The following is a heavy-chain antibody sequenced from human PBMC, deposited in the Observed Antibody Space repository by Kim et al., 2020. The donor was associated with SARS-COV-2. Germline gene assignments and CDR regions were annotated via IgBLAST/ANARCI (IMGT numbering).Heavy chain of an antibody. CDR3: ARAGNGDHGSIDY. J-gene: IGHJ4*02. CDR2: INHSGST. V-gene: IGHV4-34*01. D-gene: IGHD4-17*01. CDR1: GGSFSGYY. Sequence: SETLSLTCAVYGGSFSGYYWSWIRQPPGKGLEWIGEINHSGSTNYNPSLKSRVTISVDTSKNQFSLKLSSVTAADTAVYYCARAGNGDHGSIDYWGQGTLVTVSS.